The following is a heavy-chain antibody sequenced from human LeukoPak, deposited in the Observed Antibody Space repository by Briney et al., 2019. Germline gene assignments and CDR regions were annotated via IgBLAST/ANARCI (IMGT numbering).Heavy chain of an antibody. Sequence: SETLSLTCAVYGQSLNYYYWSWIRQSPGKGLEWIGDIFDGKTINYNPSLKSRVTISAATSSQQFSLNLKSVTAADTAVYFCASGAWAARLNSWAQGALVIVSS. CDR2: IFDGKTI. J-gene: IGHJ4*02. CDR1: GQSLNYYY. CDR3: ASGAWAARLNS. D-gene: IGHD4-23*01. V-gene: IGHV4-34*12.